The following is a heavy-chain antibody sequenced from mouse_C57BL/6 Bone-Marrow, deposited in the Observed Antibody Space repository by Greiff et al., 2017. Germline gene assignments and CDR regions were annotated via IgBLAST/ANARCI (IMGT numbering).Heavy chain of an antibody. CDR2: IDPSDSYT. J-gene: IGHJ4*01. Sequence: QVQLQQPGAELVRPGTSVKLSCKASGYTFTSYWMHWVKQRPGHGLEWIGVIDPSDSYTNYHQKFKGNSTLTVDTSSSTAYRQLSSLISEDSAVYYCARRGTTVVANYAMDYWGQGTSVTVSS. CDR1: GYTFTSYW. D-gene: IGHD1-1*01. V-gene: IGHV1-59*01. CDR3: ARRGTTVVANYAMDY.